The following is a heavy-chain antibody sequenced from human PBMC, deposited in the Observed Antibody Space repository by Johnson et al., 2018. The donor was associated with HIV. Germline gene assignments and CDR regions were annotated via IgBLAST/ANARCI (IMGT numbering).Heavy chain of an antibody. CDR1: GFTLSRYW. J-gene: IGHJ3*02. Sequence: VQLVESGGGLVQPGGSLRLSCAASGFTLSRYWMHWVRQAPGKGLVWVSRINSDGSSITYADSVKGRFTISRDNSKNTLYLQMNSLRAEDTAVYYCAKDSGVQGVIITGAFDIWGQGTMVTVSS. D-gene: IGHD3-10*01. CDR2: INSDGSSI. CDR3: AKDSGVQGVIITGAFDI. V-gene: IGHV3-74*01.